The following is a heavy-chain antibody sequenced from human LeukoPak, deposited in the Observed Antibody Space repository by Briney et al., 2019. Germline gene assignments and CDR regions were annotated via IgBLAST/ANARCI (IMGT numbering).Heavy chain of an antibody. D-gene: IGHD1-26*01. CDR3: ARSYSGSYLFDY. J-gene: IGHJ4*02. CDR2: IYYSGST. V-gene: IGHV4-34*01. CDR1: GGSFSGYY. Sequence: SETLSLTRAVYGGSFSGYYWSWIRQPPGKGLEWIGSIYYSGSTYYNPSLKSRVTISVDTSKNQFSLKLSSVTAADTAVYYCARSYSGSYLFDYWGQGTLVTVSS.